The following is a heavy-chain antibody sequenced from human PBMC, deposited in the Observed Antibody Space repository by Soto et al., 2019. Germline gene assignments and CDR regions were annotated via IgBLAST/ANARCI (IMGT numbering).Heavy chain of an antibody. J-gene: IGHJ4*02. V-gene: IGHV4-59*01. CDR1: GGSISSYY. CDR3: AGWSCSGGGCYFDY. D-gene: IGHD2-15*01. Sequence: SETLSLTCTVSGGSISSYYWNWIRQPPGKGLEWIGYIYHSGSTNYGPSLKSRVTISVDTSKNQFSLKLSSVTAADTAVYYCAGWSCSGGGCYFDYWGQGTLVTVSS. CDR2: IYHSGST.